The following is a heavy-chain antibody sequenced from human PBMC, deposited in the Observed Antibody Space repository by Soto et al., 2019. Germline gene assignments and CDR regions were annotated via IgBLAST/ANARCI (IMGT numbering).Heavy chain of an antibody. D-gene: IGHD3-3*02. CDR2: VSHSGNT. CDR1: AGSFTGHF. Sequence: TLSLTCTVSAGSFTGHFWSLVRQPPGKGLEWIGEVSHSGNTKYYPSLRSRVTLSVDSSKNQISLALTSVTAADTAVYYCARLPSRHLVDYWGQGTLVTVSS. V-gene: IGHV4-34*01. CDR3: ARLPSRHLVDY. J-gene: IGHJ4*02.